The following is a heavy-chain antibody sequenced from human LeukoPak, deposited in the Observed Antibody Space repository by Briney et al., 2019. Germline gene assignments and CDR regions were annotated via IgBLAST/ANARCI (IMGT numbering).Heavy chain of an antibody. CDR1: GFTFSSYA. CDR3: ARGMALPQA. V-gene: IGHV3-30-3*01. D-gene: IGHD5-24*01. Sequence: GGSLRLSCAASGFTFSSYAMHWVRQAPGKGLEWVAVISYDGSNKYYADSVKGRFTISRDNSKNTLYLQMNNLRAEDTAVYYCARGMALPQAWGQGTLVTVSS. J-gene: IGHJ5*02. CDR2: ISYDGSNK.